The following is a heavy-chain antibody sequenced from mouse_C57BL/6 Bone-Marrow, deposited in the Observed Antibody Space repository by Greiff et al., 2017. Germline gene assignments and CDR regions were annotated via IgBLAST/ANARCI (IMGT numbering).Heavy chain of an antibody. CDR1: GFTFSDYG. Sequence: EVKVEESGGGLVKPGGSLKLSCAASGFTFSDYGMHWVRQAPEKGLEWVAYISSGSSTIYYADTVKGRFTISRDNAKNTLFLQMPSLRSEDTAMYSCARPCPCYYDYEGVAYWGQGTLVTVSA. CDR2: ISSGSSTI. D-gene: IGHD2-4*01. CDR3: ARPCPCYYDYEGVAY. V-gene: IGHV5-17*01. J-gene: IGHJ3*01.